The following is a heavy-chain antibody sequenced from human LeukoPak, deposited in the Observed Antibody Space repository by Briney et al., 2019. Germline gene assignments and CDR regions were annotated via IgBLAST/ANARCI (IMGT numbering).Heavy chain of an antibody. V-gene: IGHV4-4*07. J-gene: IGHJ5*02. D-gene: IGHD3-10*01. CDR3: ARDGDLAYYYGSGSYSPPWFDP. CDR2: IYTSGST. CDR1: GGSISSYY. Sequence: SETLSLTCTVSGGSISSYYWSWIRQPAGKGLEWIGRIYTSGSTNYNPSLKSRVTISVDTSKNKFSLKLSSVTATDTAVYYCARDGDLAYYYGSGSYSPPWFDPWGQGTLVTVSS.